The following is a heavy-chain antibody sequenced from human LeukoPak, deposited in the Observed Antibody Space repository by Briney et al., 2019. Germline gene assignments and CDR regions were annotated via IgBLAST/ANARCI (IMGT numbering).Heavy chain of an antibody. CDR3: ARDNTVTTNKFDY. CDR2: ISDSGGP. V-gene: IGHV4-34*01. D-gene: IGHD4-11*01. Sequence: PSETLSLTCAVYGGSFSAYYWNWIRQPPGKGLEWIGEISDSGGPNYNPSLKSRVTISIDTSKSQFSLKLSSVTAADTAVYYCARDNTVTTNKFDYWGQGTLVTVSS. J-gene: IGHJ4*02. CDR1: GGSFSAYY.